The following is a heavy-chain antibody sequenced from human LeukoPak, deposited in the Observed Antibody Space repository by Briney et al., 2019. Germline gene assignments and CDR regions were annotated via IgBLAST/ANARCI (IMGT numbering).Heavy chain of an antibody. J-gene: IGHJ4*02. D-gene: IGHD3-10*01. CDR3: ARDYYGSGSYGLFDY. CDR1: GFTFSRYW. V-gene: IGHV3-74*03. Sequence: GGSLRLSCAASGFTFSRYWMHRVRQTPGKGLVWVSRINSDGSTTTYADSVKGRFTISRDNAKNTLYLQMNSLRAEDTAVYYCARDYYGSGSYGLFDYWGQGTLVTVSS. CDR2: INSDGSTT.